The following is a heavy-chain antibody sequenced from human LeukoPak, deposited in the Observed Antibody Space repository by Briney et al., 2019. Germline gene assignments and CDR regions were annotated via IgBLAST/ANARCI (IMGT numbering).Heavy chain of an antibody. CDR2: ISYDGSNK. V-gene: IGHV3-30-3*01. D-gene: IGHD3-22*01. CDR3: TRDLSGHYSIDY. CDR1: GFTFSSYA. Sequence: PGGSLRLSCAASGFTFSSYAMHWVRQAPGKGLEWVAVISYDGSNKYYADSVKGRFTISRDNSKNTLYLQVNSLRPEDTAVYYCTRDLSGHYSIDYWGQGTLVTVSS. J-gene: IGHJ4*02.